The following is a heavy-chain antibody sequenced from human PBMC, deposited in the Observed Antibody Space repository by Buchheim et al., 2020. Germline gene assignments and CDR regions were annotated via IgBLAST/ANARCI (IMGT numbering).Heavy chain of an antibody. J-gene: IGHJ4*02. Sequence: QVQLVESGGGVVQPGRSLRLSCAASGFTFSSYGMHWVRQAPGKGLEWVAVISYDGSNKYYADSVKGRFTISIDNSKNTLYLQMNSLRAEDTAVYYCAKDGLGWELLVYYFDYWGQGTL. D-gene: IGHD1-26*01. CDR1: GFTFSSYG. CDR3: AKDGLGWELLVYYFDY. CDR2: ISYDGSNK. V-gene: IGHV3-30*18.